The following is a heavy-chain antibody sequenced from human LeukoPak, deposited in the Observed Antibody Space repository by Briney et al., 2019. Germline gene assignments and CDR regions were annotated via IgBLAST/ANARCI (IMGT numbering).Heavy chain of an antibody. V-gene: IGHV1-2*02. CDR2: INPHSGGT. CDR3: ARASKVLRFLEWLFSY. J-gene: IGHJ4*02. CDR1: GYTFTGYY. Sequence: GASVKVSCTASGYTFTGYYIQWVRQAPGQGLEWMGWINPHSGGTNYAQEFQGRVTMTRDTSISTAYMELSRLRSDDTAVYYCARASKVLRFLEWLFSYWGQGTLVTVSS. D-gene: IGHD3-3*01.